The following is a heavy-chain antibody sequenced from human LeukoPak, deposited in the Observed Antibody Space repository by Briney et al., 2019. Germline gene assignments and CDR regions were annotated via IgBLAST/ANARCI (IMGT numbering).Heavy chain of an antibody. Sequence: SETLSLTCTVSGGSISSGGYYWSWIRQPPGKGLEWIGYIYHSGSTYYNPSLKSRVTISVDRSKNHFSLKLSSVTAADTAVYYCARDQGSFAPRYFDLWGRGTLVTVSS. V-gene: IGHV4-30-2*01. CDR1: GGSISSGGYY. CDR3: ARDQGSFAPRYFDL. J-gene: IGHJ2*01. D-gene: IGHD3-3*02. CDR2: IYHSGST.